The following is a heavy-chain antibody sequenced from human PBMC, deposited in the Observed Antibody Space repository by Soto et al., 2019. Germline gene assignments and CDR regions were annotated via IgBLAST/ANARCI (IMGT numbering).Heavy chain of an antibody. CDR1: GFTFSSYA. CDR2: ISYDGSNK. V-gene: IGHV3-30-3*01. D-gene: IGHD6-19*01. CDR3: ARTVFSVAGRGYDAFDI. Sequence: QVQLVESGGGVVQPGRSLRLSCAASGFTFSSYAMHWVRQAPGKGLEWVAVISYDGSNKYYEDSVKGRFTISRDNSKNTLYLQMNSLRAEDTAVYYCARTVFSVAGRGYDAFDIWGQGTMVTVSS. J-gene: IGHJ3*02.